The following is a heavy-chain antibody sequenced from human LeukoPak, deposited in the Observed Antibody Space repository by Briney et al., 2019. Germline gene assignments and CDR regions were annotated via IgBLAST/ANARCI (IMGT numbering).Heavy chain of an antibody. V-gene: IGHV3-48*03. Sequence: PGGSLRLSCVASELTFSSYEMNWVRQAPGKGLEWVSYISSSGSTIYYADSVKGRFTISRDNAKNSLYLQMNSLRAEDTAVYYCARDIAVAGPVLDYWGQGTLVTVSS. CDR2: ISSSGSTI. CDR3: ARDIAVAGPVLDY. J-gene: IGHJ4*02. CDR1: ELTFSSYE. D-gene: IGHD6-19*01.